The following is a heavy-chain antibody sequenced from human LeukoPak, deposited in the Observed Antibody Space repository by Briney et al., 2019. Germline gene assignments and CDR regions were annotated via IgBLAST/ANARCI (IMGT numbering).Heavy chain of an antibody. CDR2: INPNNGDT. CDR3: AREGGYDILTGSQDY. Sequence: ASVKVSCKASGYTFTAYYMYWVRQAPGQGLEWMGWINPNNGDTNYVQKFQGRVTMTRDTSISTAYMELTRLRSDDTAVYYCAREGGYDILTGSQDYWGQGTLVTVSS. J-gene: IGHJ4*02. D-gene: IGHD3-9*01. V-gene: IGHV1-2*02. CDR1: GYTFTAYY.